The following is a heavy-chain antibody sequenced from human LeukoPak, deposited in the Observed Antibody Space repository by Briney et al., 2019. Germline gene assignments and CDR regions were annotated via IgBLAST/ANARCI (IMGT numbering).Heavy chain of an antibody. J-gene: IGHJ5*02. CDR3: ARDPGGSYSTTRGDWFDP. CDR2: IYNSGST. D-gene: IGHD1-1*01. Sequence: SETLSLTCSVSGGSLSTYYWSWIRQPPGKGLEWIGFIYNSGSTNYNPSLKSRVTISVDTSKNQFSLNLHSVTAADTAVYYCARDPGGSYSTTRGDWFDPWGQGVLVTVSS. CDR1: GGSLSTYY. V-gene: IGHV4-59*12.